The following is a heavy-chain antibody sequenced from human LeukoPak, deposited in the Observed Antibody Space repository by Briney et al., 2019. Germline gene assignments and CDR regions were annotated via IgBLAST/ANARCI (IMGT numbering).Heavy chain of an antibody. CDR1: GYTFSSYD. CDR2: MNPNSGNT. J-gene: IGHJ4*02. V-gene: IGHV1-8*01. Sequence: ASVKVSCKASGYTFSSYDINWVRQAAGQGPEWMGWMNPNSGNTAYAQNFQGRVIMTRNTSISTAYMELSSLRFEDTAVFYCAIRTSRGASGSSYFDSWGQGTLVTVSS. D-gene: IGHD3-10*01. CDR3: AIRTSRGASGSSYFDS.